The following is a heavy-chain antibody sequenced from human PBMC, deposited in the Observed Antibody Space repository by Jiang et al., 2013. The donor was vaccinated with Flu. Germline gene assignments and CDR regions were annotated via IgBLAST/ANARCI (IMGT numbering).Heavy chain of an antibody. Sequence: WIRQPAGKGLEWIGRIYTMGAPTTTPPLKSRVTMSVDTSKNQFSLKLSSVTAADTAVYYCARDTYYDFWSGYSDNWFDPWGQGTLVTVSS. D-gene: IGHD3-3*01. J-gene: IGHJ5*02. CDR3: ARDTYYDFWSGYSDNWFDP. V-gene: IGHV4-4*07. CDR2: IYTMGAP.